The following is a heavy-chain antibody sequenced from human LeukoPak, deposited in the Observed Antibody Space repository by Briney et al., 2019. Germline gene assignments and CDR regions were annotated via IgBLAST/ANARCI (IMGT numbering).Heavy chain of an antibody. CDR1: GYTLTELS. D-gene: IGHD3-16*01. Sequence: EASVKVSCKVPGYTLTELSMHWVRQAPGKGLEWMGGFNPEDGETIYAQKFQGRVTMTEDTSTDTAYMELSSLRSEDTAVYYCATRSFGGVIHFAYWGQGPLVTVSS. V-gene: IGHV1-24*01. CDR3: ATRSFGGVIHFAY. J-gene: IGHJ4*02. CDR2: FNPEDGET.